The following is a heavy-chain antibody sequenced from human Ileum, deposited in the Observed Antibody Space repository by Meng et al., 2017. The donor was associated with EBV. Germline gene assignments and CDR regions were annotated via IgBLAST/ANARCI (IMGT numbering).Heavy chain of an antibody. CDR3: ARGTGTTFS. V-gene: IGHV4-61*01. CDR1: GGSGTSGSYY. CDR2: IDYTVST. J-gene: IGHJ5*02. Sequence: QVQLQESGPGLVKPSETLSLTCTVSGGSGTSGSYYWSLIRQPPGEGLEWIWYIDYTVSTNYNPSLKSRVTISVDTSKNQFSLNLTLVTAADTAVYYCARGTGTTFSWGQGTLVTVSS. D-gene: IGHD1-1*01.